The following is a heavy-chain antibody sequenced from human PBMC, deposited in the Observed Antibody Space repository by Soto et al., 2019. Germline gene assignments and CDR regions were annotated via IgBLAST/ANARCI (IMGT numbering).Heavy chain of an antibody. CDR1: GGSMRSSGHY. D-gene: IGHD6-19*01. CDR2: IYYSGST. CDR3: ARHYSAGWSHYFDY. Sequence: QLQLQESGPGLVKPSETLSLTCTVSGGSMRSSGHYWGWIRQPPGKGLGWIGSIYYSGSTYYNPSLKSRVTISVDTSKSQFSLKLYSVTAADTAVYYCARHYSAGWSHYFDYWGQGTLVTVSS. J-gene: IGHJ4*02. V-gene: IGHV4-39*01.